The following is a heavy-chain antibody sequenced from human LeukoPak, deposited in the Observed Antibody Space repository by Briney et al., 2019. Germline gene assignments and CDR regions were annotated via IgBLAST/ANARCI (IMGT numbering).Heavy chain of an antibody. CDR2: ISYDGSNK. V-gene: IGHV3-30*18. D-gene: IGHD3-10*01. J-gene: IGHJ3*02. CDR1: GFTFSSYG. Sequence: GGSLRLSCAASGFTFSSYGMHWVRQAPGKGLEWVAVISYDGSNKYYADSVKGRFTISRDNSKNTQYLQMNSLRAEDTAVYYCAKASGVPWADYAFDIWGQGTMVTVSS. CDR3: AKASGVPWADYAFDI.